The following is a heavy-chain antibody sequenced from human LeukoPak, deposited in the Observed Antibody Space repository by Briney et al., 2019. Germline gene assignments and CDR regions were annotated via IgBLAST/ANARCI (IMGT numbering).Heavy chain of an antibody. V-gene: IGHV5-51*01. CDR3: ARRPMIPFGGAQYYFDY. Sequence: TGESLKISCKGSGYSFTSYWIGWVRQMPGKGLEWMGIIYPGDSNTKYSPSFQGQVTISADKSIRTAYLQWSSLEASDTAMYYCARRPMIPFGGAQYYFDYWGQGTLVTVSS. D-gene: IGHD3-16*01. CDR1: GYSFTSYW. CDR2: IYPGDSNT. J-gene: IGHJ4*02.